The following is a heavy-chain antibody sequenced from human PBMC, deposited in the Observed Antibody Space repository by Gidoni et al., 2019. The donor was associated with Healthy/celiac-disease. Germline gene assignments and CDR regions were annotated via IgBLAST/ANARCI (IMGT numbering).Heavy chain of an antibody. V-gene: IGHV3-53*01. CDR2: IYSGGST. J-gene: IGHJ4*02. Sequence: EVQLVESGGGLIQPGGSLRLSCAASGFTVSSHYMSWVRQAPGKGLEWVSVIYSGGSTYYADAVKGRFTISRDNSKNTLYLQMNSLRAEDTAVYYCARGKDGYNMGLFDYWGQGTLVTVSS. CDR1: GFTVSSHY. CDR3: ARGKDGYNMGLFDY. D-gene: IGHD5-12*01.